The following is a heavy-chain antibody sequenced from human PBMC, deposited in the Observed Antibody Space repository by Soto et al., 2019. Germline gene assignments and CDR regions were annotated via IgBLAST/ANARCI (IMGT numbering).Heavy chain of an antibody. CDR3: ARGVGSSPPRY. J-gene: IGHJ4*02. V-gene: IGHV4-59*01. Sequence: ETLSLTCSISGGSISVYYWSWIRQRPGQGLEWIGYIYASGSPYYNPSLRSRVTISADTSKNQISLKLTSPTAADTAVYYCARGVGSSPPRYWGRGTLVT. D-gene: IGHD1-26*01. CDR1: GGSISVYY. CDR2: IYASGSP.